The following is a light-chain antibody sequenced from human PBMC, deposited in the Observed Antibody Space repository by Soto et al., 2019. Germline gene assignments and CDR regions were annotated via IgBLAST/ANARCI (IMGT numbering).Light chain of an antibody. CDR1: SSDIGGYNY. V-gene: IGLV2-14*01. J-gene: IGLJ1*01. Sequence: QSVLTQPASVSGSPGQSITISCTGGSSDIGGYNYVSWFQQHPGKVPKLMIYEVTNRPSGVSNRFSGSKSGSTASLTISGLQAEDEADYYCSSYTISNTLGFGTGTKVTVL. CDR3: SSYTISNTLG. CDR2: EVT.